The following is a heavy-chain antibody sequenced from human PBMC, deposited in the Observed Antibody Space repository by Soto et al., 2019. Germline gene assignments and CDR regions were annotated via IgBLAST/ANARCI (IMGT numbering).Heavy chain of an antibody. J-gene: IGHJ6*03. CDR3: ARGSSYPYYYYYYYMDV. CDR2: IYYSGST. Sequence: SETLSLTCTVSGGSISSSSYYWGWIRQPPGKGLGWIGSIYYSGSTYYNPSLKSRVTISVDTSKNQFSLKLSSVTAADTAVYYCARGSSYPYYYYYYYMDVWGKGTTVTVSS. CDR1: GGSISSSSYY. D-gene: IGHD6-13*01. V-gene: IGHV4-39*01.